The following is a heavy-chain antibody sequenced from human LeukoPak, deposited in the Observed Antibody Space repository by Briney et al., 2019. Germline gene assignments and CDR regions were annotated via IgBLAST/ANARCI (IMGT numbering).Heavy chain of an antibody. D-gene: IGHD1-26*01. CDR3: AKSSIMFAAGRLGSIDF. Sequence: GRSLTLSCAAYGFTINDFAMDWVRQAPGKDLDWGADIWDDGSQRYYAPSIKGRFTSYRDNSKNTLYRQMSSLRAEDWAVYYGAKSSIMFAAGRLGSIDFWGQGTLVTVSS. CDR2: IWDDGSQR. V-gene: IGHV3-33*06. J-gene: IGHJ4*02. CDR1: GFTINDFA.